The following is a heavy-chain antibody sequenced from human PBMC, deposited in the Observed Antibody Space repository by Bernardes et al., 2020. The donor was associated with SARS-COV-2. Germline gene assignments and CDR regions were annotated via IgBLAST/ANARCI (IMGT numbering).Heavy chain of an antibody. D-gene: IGHD2-21*01. J-gene: IGHJ4*02. V-gene: IGHV3-7*01. Sequence: GGSLRLSCEASGFTFRSSWMSWVRQAPGKGLEWVANIKQDASDKYYVDSVKGRFTISRDNAKNSLYLQMNSLRAEDTAVYFCARDGDGYFDYWGQGTLVTVSS. CDR2: IKQDASDK. CDR3: ARDGDGYFDY. CDR1: GFTFRSSW.